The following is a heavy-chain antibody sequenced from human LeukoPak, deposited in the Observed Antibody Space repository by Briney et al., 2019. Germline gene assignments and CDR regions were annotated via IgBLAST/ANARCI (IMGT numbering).Heavy chain of an antibody. CDR2: INTNTGNP. J-gene: IGHJ6*03. D-gene: IGHD6-13*01. V-gene: IGHV7-4-1*02. Sequence: ASVKVSCKASGYTFTSYAMNWVRQAPGQGLEWMGWINTNTGNPTYAQGFTGRFVFSLDTSVSTAYLQISSLKAEDTAVYYCARDIAAAGPYYYYYMDVWGKGTTVTVSS. CDR3: ARDIAAAGPYYYYYMDV. CDR1: GYTFTSYA.